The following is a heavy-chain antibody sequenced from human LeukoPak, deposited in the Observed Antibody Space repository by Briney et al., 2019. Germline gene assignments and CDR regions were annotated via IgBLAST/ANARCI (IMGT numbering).Heavy chain of an antibody. Sequence: GLSLTLSCAACGFTFHRYEMNWVRQAPGKGLEWVSYISSSGSNIYYADSVKGRFTISRDNAKNSLYLQMNSLRAEGTAVYYCASPSPLMVRGVIRRDDYWGQGTLVTVSS. CDR1: GFTFHRYE. D-gene: IGHD3-10*01. V-gene: IGHV3-48*03. J-gene: IGHJ4*02. CDR2: ISSSGSNI. CDR3: ASPSPLMVRGVIRRDDY.